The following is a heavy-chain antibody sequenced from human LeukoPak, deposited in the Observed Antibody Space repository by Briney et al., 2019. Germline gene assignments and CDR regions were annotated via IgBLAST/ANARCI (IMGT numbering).Heavy chain of an antibody. CDR1: GFTFRTYA. CDR3: AGSRGYYYLLTV. D-gene: IGHD3-22*01. V-gene: IGHV3-23*01. J-gene: IGHJ4*02. CDR2: ISDAGGST. Sequence: GGSLRLSCAASGFTFRTYAMRWVRQAPGKGLEWVSSISDAGGSTYYADSVKGRFTISRDNSKNTLYLQMNSLRAEDTAVYYCAGSRGYYYLLTVWGQGTLVTVSS.